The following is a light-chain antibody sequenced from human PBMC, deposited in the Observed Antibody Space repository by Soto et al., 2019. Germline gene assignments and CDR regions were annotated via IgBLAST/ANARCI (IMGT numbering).Light chain of an antibody. Sequence: SVMTQPTSVSGCPGQSITISCTGNHNDIGTYDYVSWYQQHPGRAPRLLIHGVTTRPSGISGRFSSSKSGLTASLTISGFQPEYEAYYYFSSFTSNRIYVFRPRTMVTVL. CDR1: HNDIGTYDY. CDR2: GVT. CDR3: SSFTSNRIYV. V-gene: IGLV2-14*03. J-gene: IGLJ1*01.